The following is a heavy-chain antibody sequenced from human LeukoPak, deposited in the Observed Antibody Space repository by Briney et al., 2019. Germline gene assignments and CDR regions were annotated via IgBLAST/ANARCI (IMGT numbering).Heavy chain of an antibody. CDR1: GYTFTCYH. D-gene: IGHD2-2*01. J-gene: IGHJ4*02. V-gene: IGHV1-2*06. Sequence: ASVKVSCKASGYTFTCYHMHWVRQAPGQGLEWMERINPNSGDTNNAQKFQGRVTMTRDTSISTAYMDLSRLTSDDTAVYYCARDYCSSTSCLFDYWGQGTLVTVSS. CDR2: INPNSGDT. CDR3: ARDYCSSTSCLFDY.